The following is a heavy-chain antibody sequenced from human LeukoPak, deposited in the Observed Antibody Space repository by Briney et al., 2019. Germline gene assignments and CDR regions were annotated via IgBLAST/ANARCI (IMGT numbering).Heavy chain of an antibody. Sequence: GGSLRLSCAASGFTFSNYWMHWGRHAPGKGLVWVSRINSDGSSTTYADSVKGRFTISRDNAKNTLYLQMNSLRAEDTAVYYCARTISSSSTSCFLYWGQGTLVTVSS. J-gene: IGHJ4*02. CDR3: ARTISSSSTSCFLY. CDR1: GFTFSNYW. V-gene: IGHV3-74*01. CDR2: INSDGSST. D-gene: IGHD2-2*01.